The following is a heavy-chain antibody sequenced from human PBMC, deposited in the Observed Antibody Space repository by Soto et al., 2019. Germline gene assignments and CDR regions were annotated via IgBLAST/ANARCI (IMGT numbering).Heavy chain of an antibody. CDR3: TRPGIAAAEYGMDV. Sequence: HLGGSLRLSCAASGFTFSGSAMHWVRQASGKGLEWVGRIRSKANSYATAYAASAKGRFTISRDDSKNTAYLQMNSLKTEDTAVYYCTRPGIAAAEYGMDVWGQGTTVTVSS. CDR1: GFTFSGSA. D-gene: IGHD6-13*01. J-gene: IGHJ6*02. CDR2: IRSKANSYAT. V-gene: IGHV3-73*01.